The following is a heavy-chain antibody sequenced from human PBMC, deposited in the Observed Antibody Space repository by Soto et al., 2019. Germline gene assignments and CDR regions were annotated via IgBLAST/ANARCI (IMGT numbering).Heavy chain of an antibody. J-gene: IGHJ5*02. D-gene: IGHD6-13*01. V-gene: IGHV4-59*01. CDR1: GGSISSYY. Sequence: QVQLQESGPGLVKPSETLSLTCTVSGGSISSYYWSWIRQPPGKGLEWIGYIYYSGSTNYNPSLKSRVTISVDTSKNQFSLKLSSVTAADTAVYYCARGRTRQLVFAKQNWFDPWGQGTLVTVSS. CDR2: IYYSGST. CDR3: ARGRTRQLVFAKQNWFDP.